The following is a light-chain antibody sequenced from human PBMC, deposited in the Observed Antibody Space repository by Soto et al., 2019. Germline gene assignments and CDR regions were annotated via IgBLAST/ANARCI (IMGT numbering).Light chain of an antibody. CDR1: QSVSSSY. Sequence: ENVLTQSPCTLSLSPGERATLSCRASQSVSSSYLAWYQQKPGQAPRLLIYGTSSRATAIPDRFSGSGSGTDFTLTISRLEPEDFAVYYCQQYGSSSWTFGQGTKVDIK. CDR3: QQYGSSSWT. V-gene: IGKV3-20*01. CDR2: GTS. J-gene: IGKJ1*01.